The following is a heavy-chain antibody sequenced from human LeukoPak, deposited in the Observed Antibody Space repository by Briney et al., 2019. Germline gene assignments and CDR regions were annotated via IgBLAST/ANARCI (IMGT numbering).Heavy chain of an antibody. J-gene: IGHJ4*02. CDR1: AFSLRTSGPG. D-gene: IGHD3-22*01. CDR2: IYWNDDK. V-gene: IGHV2-5*01. CDR3: AHSTNYDSSGYCVDY. Sequence: APSPTLVTPPQTLTPTSTFSAFSLRTSGPGVSCIRQPPGKTLEWPALIYWNDDKRYSPSLKSRLTFTKDTSKNQVVLTMTNMDPVDTATYYCAHSTNYDSSGYCVDYWGQGTLVTVSS.